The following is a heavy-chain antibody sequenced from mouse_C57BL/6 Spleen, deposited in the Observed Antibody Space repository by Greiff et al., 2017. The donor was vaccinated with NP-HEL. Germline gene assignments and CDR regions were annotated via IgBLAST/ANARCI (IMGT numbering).Heavy chain of an antibody. CDR2: IRNKANGYTT. D-gene: IGHD6-1*01. CDR1: GFTFTDYY. CDR3: ARWGHAYAMDY. V-gene: IGHV7-3*01. Sequence: DVKLVESGGGLVQPGGSLSLSCAASGFTFTDYYMSWVRQPPGKALEWLGFIRNKANGYTTEYSASVKGRFTISRDNSQSILYLQMNALRAEDSATYYCARWGHAYAMDYWGQGTSVTVSS. J-gene: IGHJ4*01.